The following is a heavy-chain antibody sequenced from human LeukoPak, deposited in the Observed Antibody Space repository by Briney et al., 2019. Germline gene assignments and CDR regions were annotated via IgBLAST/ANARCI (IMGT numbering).Heavy chain of an antibody. CDR1: GYSISSGYY. D-gene: IGHD6-6*01. Sequence: SETLSLTCTVSGYSISSGYYWGWIRQPPGKGLEWIGSIYHSGSTYYNPSLKSRVTISVDTSKNQFSLKLSSVTAADTAVYYCASFQQQLVYYFDYWGQGTLVTVSS. J-gene: IGHJ4*02. V-gene: IGHV4-38-2*02. CDR3: ASFQQQLVYYFDY. CDR2: IYHSGST.